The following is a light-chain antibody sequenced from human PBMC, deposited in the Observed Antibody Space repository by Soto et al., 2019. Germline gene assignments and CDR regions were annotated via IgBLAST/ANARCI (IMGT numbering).Light chain of an antibody. CDR1: QSLSSA. J-gene: IGKJ2*01. CDR3: QQSYITPYT. CDR2: AAS. Sequence: DIQMTQSPSSLSASVGDRVTITCRASQSLSSALNWYQQKPGKAPKLLIYAASRLQSGVPSRFSGSGSGTDFTLTISSLQPEDFATYHCQQSYITPYTFGQGTKLEIK. V-gene: IGKV1-39*01.